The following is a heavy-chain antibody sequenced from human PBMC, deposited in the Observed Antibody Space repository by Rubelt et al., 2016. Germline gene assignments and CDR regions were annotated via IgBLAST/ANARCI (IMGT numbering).Heavy chain of an antibody. CDR1: GGSFSGYY. D-gene: IGHD1-7*01. V-gene: IGHV4-34*12. J-gene: IGHJ4*02. Sequence: QVQLQQWGAGLLKPSETLSLTCAVYGGSFSGYYWSWIRQHPGKGLEWIGSIFHSGSTYYNPSLKSRVTISLDTSKNQFSLKLSSVTAADPAVYYCAGWGNYYYLDYWGQGTLVTVSS. CDR2: IFHSGST. CDR3: AGWGNYYYLDY.